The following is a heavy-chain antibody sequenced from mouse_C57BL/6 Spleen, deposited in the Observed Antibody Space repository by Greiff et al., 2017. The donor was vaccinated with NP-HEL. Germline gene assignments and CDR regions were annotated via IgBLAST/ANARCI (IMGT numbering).Heavy chain of an antibody. CDR3: AREEDLYYFDY. J-gene: IGHJ2*01. CDR2: ISYDGSN. V-gene: IGHV3-6*01. Sequence: EVKLQESGPGLVKPSQSLSLTCSVTGYSITSGYYWNRIRQFPGNKLEWMGYISYDGSNNYNPSLKNRISITRDTSKNQFFLKLNSVTTEDTATYYCAREEDLYYFDYWGQGTTLTVSS. CDR1: GYSITSGYY.